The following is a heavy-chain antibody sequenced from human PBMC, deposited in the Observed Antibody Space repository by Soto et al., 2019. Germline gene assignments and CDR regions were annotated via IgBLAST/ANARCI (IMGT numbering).Heavy chain of an antibody. V-gene: IGHV3-21*01. CDR1: GFTFSSSS. J-gene: IGHJ6*02. CDR2: ISSTSDYI. D-gene: IGHD3-22*01. Sequence: GGSLRLSCAASGFTFSSSSMNWVRQAPGKELEWVSSISSTSDYIDYADSVKGRFTISRDNGKNSLFLQMNSLRDEDTAVYYCARVVVVIPPGYYYAMDVWGQGTTVTVSS. CDR3: ARVVVVIPPGYYYAMDV.